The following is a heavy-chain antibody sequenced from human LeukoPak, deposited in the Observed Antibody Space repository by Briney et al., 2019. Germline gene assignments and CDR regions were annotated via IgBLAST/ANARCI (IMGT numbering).Heavy chain of an antibody. Sequence: GGSLRLSCAASGFTFSNYAMNWVRQAPGKGLEWVASINHNGNVNYYVDSVKGRFTISRDNAKNSLYLQMSNLRAEDTAVYFCARGGGLDVWGQGATVTVSS. CDR2: INHNGNVN. CDR1: GFTFSNYA. J-gene: IGHJ6*02. V-gene: IGHV3-7*03. D-gene: IGHD3-16*01. CDR3: ARGGGLDV.